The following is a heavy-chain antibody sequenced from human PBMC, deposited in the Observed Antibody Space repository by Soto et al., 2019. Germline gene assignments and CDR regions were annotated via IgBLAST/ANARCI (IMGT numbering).Heavy chain of an antibody. Sequence: GMAAELVGLTRSKAYGGTTEYAASVKGRFTISRDDSKITAYLQMNSPKTEDTAVYYCTRDLKFGEFTVVYYYGMDVGGQGTTVTVYS. D-gene: IGHD3-10*01. J-gene: IGHJ6*02. CDR2: TRSKAYGGTT. CDR3: TRDLKFGEFTVVYYYGMDV. V-gene: IGHV3-49*02.